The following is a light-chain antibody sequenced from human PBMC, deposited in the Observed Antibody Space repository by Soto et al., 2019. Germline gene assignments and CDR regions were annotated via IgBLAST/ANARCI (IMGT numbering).Light chain of an antibody. V-gene: IGLV2-8*01. J-gene: IGLJ1*01. Sequence: QSVLTQPPSASGSPGQSVTISCTGTSGDVGGYDYVSWYQHHPGKAPKPMIYEVTKRPSGVPDRFSGSKSGNTASLTVSGLQAEDEADYYCSSYAGSNIGVFGTGTKVTVL. CDR1: SGDVGGYDY. CDR2: EVT. CDR3: SSYAGSNIGV.